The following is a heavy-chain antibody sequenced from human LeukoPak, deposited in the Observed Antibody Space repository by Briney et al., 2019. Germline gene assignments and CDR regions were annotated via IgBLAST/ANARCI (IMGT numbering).Heavy chain of an antibody. D-gene: IGHD6-13*01. CDR2: IYYTGST. CDR3: ARGVSAASFVFYI. J-gene: IGHJ3*02. CDR1: GGSISSYH. V-gene: IGHV4-59*01. Sequence: SETLSLACTVSGGSISSYHWSWIRQPPGKGLEWIGYIYYTGSTNYNPSLKSRVTISVDRSKNEFSLKLSSVTAADTAVYYCARGVSAASFVFYIWGQGTMVSVSS.